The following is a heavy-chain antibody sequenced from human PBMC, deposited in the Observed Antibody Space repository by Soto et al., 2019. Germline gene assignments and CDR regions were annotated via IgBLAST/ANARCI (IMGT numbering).Heavy chain of an antibody. CDR2: IYHSGST. CDR3: ARVIYDSSGSVFDP. Sequence: QLQLQESGSGLVKPSQTLSLTCAVSGGSISSGGYSWSWIRQPPGKGLEWIGYIYHSGSTYYNPSLKSRVTISVDRSKNQFSLKLSSVTAADTAVYYCARVIYDSSGSVFDPWGQGTLVTVSS. J-gene: IGHJ5*02. V-gene: IGHV4-30-2*01. CDR1: GGSISSGGYS. D-gene: IGHD3-22*01.